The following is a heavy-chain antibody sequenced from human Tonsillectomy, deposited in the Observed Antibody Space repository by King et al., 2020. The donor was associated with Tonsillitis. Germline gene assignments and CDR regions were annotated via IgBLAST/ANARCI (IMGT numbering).Heavy chain of an antibody. CDR3: AGVGIEWLYYWGGFDY. J-gene: IGHJ4*02. V-gene: IGHV1-18*01. Sequence: VQLVESGAEVKKPGASVKVSCKASGYTFTSYGISWVRQAPGQGLEWMGWISAYNGNTNYAQKLQGRVTMTTDTSTSTAYMELRSLRSDDTAVYYCAGVGIEWLYYWGGFDYWGQGTLVTVSS. D-gene: IGHD3-3*01. CDR2: ISAYNGNT. CDR1: GYTFTSYG.